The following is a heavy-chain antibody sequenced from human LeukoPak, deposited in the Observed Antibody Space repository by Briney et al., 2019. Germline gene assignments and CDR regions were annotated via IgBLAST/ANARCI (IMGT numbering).Heavy chain of an antibody. D-gene: IGHD3-10*01. CDR3: AKDLQLLWFGELTPRYYYGMDV. CDR2: ISGSGGST. V-gene: IGHV3-23*01. CDR1: GLTFSSYA. Sequence: PGGSLRLSCAASGLTFSSYAMSWVRQAPGKGLEWVSAISGSGGSTYYADSVKGRFTISRDNSKNTLYLQMNSLRAEDTAVYYCAKDLQLLWFGELTPRYYYGMDVWGQGTTVTVSS. J-gene: IGHJ6*02.